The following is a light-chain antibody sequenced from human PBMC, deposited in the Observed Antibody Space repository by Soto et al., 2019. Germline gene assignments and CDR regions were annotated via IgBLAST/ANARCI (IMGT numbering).Light chain of an antibody. Sequence: QSALTQPRSVSGSPGQSVAISCTGTSSDVGGYDYVSWYQQHPGRTPKLMIYDVTERPSGVPDRFSGSKSGNTASLTISGLQAEDEADYYCCSYAGSYTHVLFGGGTKVTVL. J-gene: IGLJ2*01. CDR3: CSYAGSYTHVL. V-gene: IGLV2-11*01. CDR2: DVT. CDR1: SSDVGGYDY.